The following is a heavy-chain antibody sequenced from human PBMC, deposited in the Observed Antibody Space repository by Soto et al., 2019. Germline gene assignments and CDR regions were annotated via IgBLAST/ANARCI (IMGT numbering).Heavy chain of an antibody. V-gene: IGHV4-31*03. CDR2: TYYSGST. CDR3: ARATSFSGYPAY. Sequence: PSETLSLTCTVSGGSSSSGGYYWSWIRQLHGKGLEWIGYTYYSGSTYYNPSRKSRFTISLDTSKNQFSLKPSSVPAADTAEYYCARATSFSGYPAYWGQGTLVTVSS. D-gene: IGHD3-9*01. CDR1: GGSSSSGGYY. J-gene: IGHJ4*02.